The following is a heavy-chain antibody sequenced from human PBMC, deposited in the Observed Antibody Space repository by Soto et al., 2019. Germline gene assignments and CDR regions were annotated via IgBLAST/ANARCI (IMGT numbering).Heavy chain of an antibody. CDR3: ARGRTGTTSNGYYFDY. V-gene: IGHV4-34*01. D-gene: IGHD1-7*01. CDR1: GGSFSGYY. J-gene: IGHJ4*02. Sequence: SETLSLTCAVYGGSFSGYYWRWLRQPPGKGLEWIGEINHSGSTNYNPSLKSRVTISVDTSKNQFSLKLSSVTAADTAVYYCARGRTGTTSNGYYFDYWGQGTLVTVYS. CDR2: INHSGST.